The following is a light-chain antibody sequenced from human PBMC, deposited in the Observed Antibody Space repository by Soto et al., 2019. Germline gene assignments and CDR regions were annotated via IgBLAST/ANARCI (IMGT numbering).Light chain of an antibody. Sequence: EIVLTQSPGTLSLSPGERATLSCRASQSVSSSYLAWYQQKPGQAPRLLIWGVSTRATGVPDRFSGSGSGADFTLTINRLEPEDFAVYYCHHFGSSPGYTFGPGTKLEIK. CDR2: GVS. J-gene: IGKJ2*01. CDR3: HHFGSSPGYT. CDR1: QSVSSSY. V-gene: IGKV3-20*01.